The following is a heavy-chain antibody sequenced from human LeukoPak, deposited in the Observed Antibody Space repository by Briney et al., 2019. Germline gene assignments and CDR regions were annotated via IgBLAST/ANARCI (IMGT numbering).Heavy chain of an antibody. CDR3: AREPYYYESSGSTAP. V-gene: IGHV4-38-2*02. CDR1: GYSISSGYY. J-gene: IGHJ5*02. D-gene: IGHD3-22*01. CDR2: IYHSGST. Sequence: SETLSLTCTVSGYSISSGYYWGWIRQPPGKGLEWIASIYHSGSTYYNSSLKSRVTMSVDTSKNQFSLKLSSVTAADTAVYYCAREPYYYESSGSTAPWGQGTLVIVSS.